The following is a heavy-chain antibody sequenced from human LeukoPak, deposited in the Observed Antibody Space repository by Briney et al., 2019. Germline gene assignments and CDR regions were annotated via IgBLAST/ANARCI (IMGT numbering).Heavy chain of an antibody. CDR1: GYTFGGYY. Sequence: ASVKVSCKTFGYTFGGYYIHWVRQAPGQGLEWMGWIDPNSGAANYEKRFQGRVTMTRDIAINTVYLEVRSDDTAVYYCARGEQWLVRYWGQGTLVIVSS. CDR2: IDPNSGAA. D-gene: IGHD6-19*01. CDR3: ARGEQWLVRY. V-gene: IGHV1-2*02. J-gene: IGHJ4*02.